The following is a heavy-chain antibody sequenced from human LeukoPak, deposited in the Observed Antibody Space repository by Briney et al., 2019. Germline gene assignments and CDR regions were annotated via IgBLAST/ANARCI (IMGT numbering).Heavy chain of an antibody. J-gene: IGHJ6*02. CDR1: GFTFSSYE. V-gene: IGHV3-48*03. D-gene: IGHD6-6*01. CDR3: ARDSSSSDLYGMDV. CDR2: ISSSGSTI. Sequence: GGSLRLSCAASGFTFSSYEMNWVRQAPGKGLEWVSYISSSGSTIYYADSVKGRFTISRDNAKNSLYLQMNSLRAEDTAVYYCARDSSSSDLYGMDVWGQGTTVTVSS.